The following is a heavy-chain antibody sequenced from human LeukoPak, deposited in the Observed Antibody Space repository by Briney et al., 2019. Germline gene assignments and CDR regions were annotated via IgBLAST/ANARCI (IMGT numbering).Heavy chain of an antibody. D-gene: IGHD6-19*01. CDR2: IYYSGST. Sequence: SETLSLTCTVSGGSISSSSYYWGWIRQPPGKGLEWIGSIYYSGSTYYNPSLKSRVTISVDTSKNQFSLKLSSVTAADTAVYYCARAQWLVPFFDYWGQGTLVTVSS. J-gene: IGHJ4*02. CDR1: GGSISSSSYY. CDR3: ARAQWLVPFFDY. V-gene: IGHV4-39*07.